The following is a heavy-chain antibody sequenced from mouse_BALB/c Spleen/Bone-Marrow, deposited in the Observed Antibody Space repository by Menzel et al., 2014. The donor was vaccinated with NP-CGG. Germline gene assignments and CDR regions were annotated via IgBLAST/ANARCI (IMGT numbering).Heavy chain of an antibody. D-gene: IGHD2-10*02. J-gene: IGHJ3*01. CDR1: GYTFTSYD. CDR2: IYPGDGST. Sequence: SGLELVKPGALVKISCKSSGYTFTSYDINWVKQRPGQGFEWIGWIYPGDGSTKNNEKFKGKATLTADKPSSTAYMQLSRLTSENATVYFCARGGGYGISPRFEYWGHGTLVTISA. CDR3: ARGGGYGISPRFEY. V-gene: IGHV1S33*01.